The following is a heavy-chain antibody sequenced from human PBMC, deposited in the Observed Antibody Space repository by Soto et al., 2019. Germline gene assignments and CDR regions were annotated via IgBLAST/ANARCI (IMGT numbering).Heavy chain of an antibody. V-gene: IGHV1-18*01. Sequence: QVQLVQSGAKVKKPGASVKVSCQASGYIFSNYGISWVRQAPGQGLEWMGWIGPYNGNTDHAQNFQGRVTMTTDTSTNTAYMELRSLRSDDTAFYYCARCYCSVGSCFTCWHFDLWGRGTLVTVSS. D-gene: IGHD2-15*01. CDR1: GYIFSNYG. J-gene: IGHJ2*01. CDR3: ARCYCSVGSCFTCWHFDL. CDR2: IGPYNGNT.